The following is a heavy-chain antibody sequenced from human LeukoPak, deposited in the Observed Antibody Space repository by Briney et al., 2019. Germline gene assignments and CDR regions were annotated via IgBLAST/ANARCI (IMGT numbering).Heavy chain of an antibody. CDR2: ISAYNGNT. D-gene: IGHD6-13*01. CDR1: GYTFTSYG. V-gene: IGHV1-18*01. J-gene: IGHJ4*02. Sequence: GASVKVSCKASGYTFTSYGISWVRQAPGQGLEWMGWISAYNGNTNYAQKLQGRVTMATDTSTSTAYMELRSLRSDDTAVYYCARSGDSWYGPWYFDYWGQGTLVTVSS. CDR3: ARSGDSWYGPWYFDY.